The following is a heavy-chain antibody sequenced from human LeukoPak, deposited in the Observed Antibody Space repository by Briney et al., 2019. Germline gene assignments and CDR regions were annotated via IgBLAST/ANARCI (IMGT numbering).Heavy chain of an antibody. CDR1: GFTFSDYA. J-gene: IGHJ4*02. Sequence: GGSLRLSCAASGFTFSDYAMHWVRQAPGKGLEWVAIISYDGTNKYYGDSVKGRFTISRDNSKNTLYLQMNSLSTGDTAVYYCARDDYWGQGTLVTVSS. V-gene: IGHV3-30*04. CDR3: ARDDY. CDR2: ISYDGTNK.